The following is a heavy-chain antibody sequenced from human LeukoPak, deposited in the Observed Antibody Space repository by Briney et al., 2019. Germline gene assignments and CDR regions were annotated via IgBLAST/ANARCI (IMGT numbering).Heavy chain of an antibody. D-gene: IGHD2-2*01. CDR2: IYPGDSDT. CDR3: ARRTCSSNNGYIDY. J-gene: IGHJ4*02. V-gene: IGHV5-51*01. Sequence: GESLKISCKGSGYSFTIYWIGWVRQMPGKGLEWMGIIYPGDSDTRYSPSFEGQVTISADKSIGTAYLQWSSLKASDTAIYYCARRTCSSNNGYIDYWGQGTLVTVSS. CDR1: GYSFTIYW.